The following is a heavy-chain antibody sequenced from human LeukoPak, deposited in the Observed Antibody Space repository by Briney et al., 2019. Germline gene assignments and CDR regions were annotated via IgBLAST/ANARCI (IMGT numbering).Heavy chain of an antibody. CDR2: IWFDGSDK. CDR3: AKGKGQNWDPFDY. J-gene: IGHJ4*02. D-gene: IGHD7-27*01. CDR1: GFTFSNYG. Sequence: GGSLRLSCAASGFTFSNYGTHWVRQAPGKGLEWVAVIWFDGSDKYYADSVKGRFTISRDNSRNTLYLQMSSLRAEDTALYYCAKGKGQNWDPFDYWGQGTLVTVSS. V-gene: IGHV3-33*06.